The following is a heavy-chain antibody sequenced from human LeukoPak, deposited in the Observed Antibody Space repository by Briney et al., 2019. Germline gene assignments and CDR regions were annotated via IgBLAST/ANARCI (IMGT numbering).Heavy chain of an antibody. CDR1: GFTFSSYA. J-gene: IGHJ4*02. Sequence: GGSLRLSCAASGFTFSSYAMHWVRQAPGKGLEWVAVISYDGSNKYYADSVKGRFSISRDNDKNSVYLQMNSLRAADTAVYYCARGLMEYCDQTRCPFDSWGQGILVTVSS. V-gene: IGHV3-30*14. D-gene: IGHD3-16*01. CDR3: ARGLMEYCDQTRCPFDS. CDR2: ISYDGSNK.